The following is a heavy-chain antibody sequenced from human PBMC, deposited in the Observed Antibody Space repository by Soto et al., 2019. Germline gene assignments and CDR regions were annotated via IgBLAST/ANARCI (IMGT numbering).Heavy chain of an antibody. D-gene: IGHD6-13*01. V-gene: IGHV5-51*01. CDR1: GYTFSNFW. J-gene: IGHJ4*02. CDR3: ARSPRSSPYFDY. CDR2: IYPGDHET. Sequence: ESLKISCQCSGYTFSNFWIGWVRQLPGKGLEWMGIIYPGDHETRYSPSFHGKVTISADKSINTAYLQWNSLEASDTAFYFCARSPRSSPYFDYWGQGALVTVSS.